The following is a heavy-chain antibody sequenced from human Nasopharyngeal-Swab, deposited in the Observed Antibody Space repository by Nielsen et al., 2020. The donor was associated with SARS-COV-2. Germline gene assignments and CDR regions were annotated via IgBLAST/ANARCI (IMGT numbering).Heavy chain of an antibody. D-gene: IGHD3-22*01. J-gene: IGHJ3*01. CDR2: TNAAGTYA. CDR1: GFTFSSYT. CDR3: LRGDSRDV. Sequence: GGSLRLSCAASGFTFSSYTMNWVRQAPEKGLVWVASTNAAGTYAHYADSVKGRFTISRENAKNSLYLQMNSLGAEDTAVYYCLRGDSRDVWGQGTMVTVSS. V-gene: IGHV3-21*01.